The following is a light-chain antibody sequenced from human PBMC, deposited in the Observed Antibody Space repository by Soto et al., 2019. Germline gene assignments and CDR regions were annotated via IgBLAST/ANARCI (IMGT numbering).Light chain of an antibody. CDR2: DVS. CDR3: CSYAGSYTFV. J-gene: IGLJ2*01. CDR1: SSDVGGYNY. V-gene: IGLV2-11*01. Sequence: HSVLTQPRSVSGSPGQSVAISCTGTSSDVGGYNYVSWYQQHPGQAPKLMIYDVSKRPSGVPDRFSGSKSANTASLTVSGLQAEDEADYYCCSYAGSYTFVFGGGTKLTVL.